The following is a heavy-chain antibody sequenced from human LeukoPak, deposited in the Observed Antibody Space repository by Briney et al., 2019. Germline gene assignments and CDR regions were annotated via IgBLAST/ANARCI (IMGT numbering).Heavy chain of an antibody. V-gene: IGHV4-34*01. CDR3: ARGKVVVAATLKWFDP. CDR2: INHSGST. Sequence: SETLPLTCAVYGGSFSGYYWSWIRQPPGKGQEWIGEINHSGSTNYNPSLKSRVTISVDTSKNQFSLKLSSVTAADTAVYYCARGKVVVAATLKWFDPWGQGTLVTVSS. J-gene: IGHJ5*02. D-gene: IGHD2-15*01. CDR1: GGSFSGYY.